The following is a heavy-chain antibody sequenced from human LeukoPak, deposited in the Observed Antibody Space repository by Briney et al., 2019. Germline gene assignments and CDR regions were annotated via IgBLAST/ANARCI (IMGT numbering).Heavy chain of an antibody. D-gene: IGHD3-22*01. CDR1: GGSISSYY. J-gene: IGHJ3*02. CDR2: IYYSGST. CDR3: ARLRYYDDSSGYPDLDAFDI. Sequence: SETLSLTCTVSGGSISSYYWSWIRQPPGKGLEWIGYIYYSGSTNYNPSLKSRATISVDTSKNQFSLKLSSVTAADTAVYYCARLRYYDDSSGYPDLDAFDIWGQGTMVTVSS. V-gene: IGHV4-59*01.